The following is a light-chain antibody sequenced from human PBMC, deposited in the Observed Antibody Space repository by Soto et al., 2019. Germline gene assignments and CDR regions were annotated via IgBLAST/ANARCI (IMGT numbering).Light chain of an antibody. Sequence: EIVMTQSPATLSVSPGESATLSCRASQSVSSNLAWHQQKPGQAPRILMYGASTRATGIPARFSGSGSGTEFTLTISSLQSEDFAVYYSQQYNNWPRTFGQGTKVDIK. CDR1: QSVSSN. J-gene: IGKJ1*01. CDR2: GAS. V-gene: IGKV3-15*01. CDR3: QQYNNWPRT.